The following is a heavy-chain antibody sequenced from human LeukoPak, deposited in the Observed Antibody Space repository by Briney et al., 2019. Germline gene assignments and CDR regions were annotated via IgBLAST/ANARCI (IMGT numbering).Heavy chain of an antibody. CDR1: GGSISSGGYY. J-gene: IGHJ5*02. V-gene: IGHV4-31*03. CDR3: ARAYGSGSYPRIRPNWFDP. D-gene: IGHD3-10*01. CDR2: IYYSGST. Sequence: SETLSLTCTVSGGSISSGGYYWSWIRQHPGKGLEWIGYIYYSGSTYYNPSLKSRVTISVDTSKNQFSLKLSSVTAADTAVYYCARAYGSGSYPRIRPNWFDPWGQGTLVTVSS.